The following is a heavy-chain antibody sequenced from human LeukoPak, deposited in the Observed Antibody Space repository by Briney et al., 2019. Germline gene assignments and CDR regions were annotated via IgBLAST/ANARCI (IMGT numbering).Heavy chain of an antibody. D-gene: IGHD1-26*01. J-gene: IGHJ4*02. Sequence: ASVKVSCKASGYTFTSYYMHWVRQAPGQGLEWMGWINPNSGGTNYAQKFQGRVTMTRDTSISTAYMELSRLRSDDTAVYYCARGPYSGSYSLHFDYWGQGTLVTVSS. CDR1: GYTFTSYY. V-gene: IGHV1-2*02. CDR2: INPNSGGT. CDR3: ARGPYSGSYSLHFDY.